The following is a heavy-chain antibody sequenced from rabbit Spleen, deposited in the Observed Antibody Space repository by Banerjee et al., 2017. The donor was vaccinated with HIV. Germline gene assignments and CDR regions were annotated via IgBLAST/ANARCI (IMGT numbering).Heavy chain of an antibody. V-gene: IGHV1S40*01. CDR1: GVSFSSNVY. J-gene: IGHJ6*01. CDR3: ARDIGTSFSTYGMDL. CDR2: IESGSSGFT. D-gene: IGHD8-1*01. Sequence: QSLEESGGDLVKPGASLTLTCTASGVSFSSNVYMCWVRQAPGKGLEWIACIESGSSGFTYLASWAKGRHTISVTSSTTVTLQMTSLTAADTATYFCARDIGTSFSTYGMDLWGQGTLVTVS.